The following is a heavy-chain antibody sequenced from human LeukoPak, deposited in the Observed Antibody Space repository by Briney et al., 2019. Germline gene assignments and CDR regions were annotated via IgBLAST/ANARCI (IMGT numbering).Heavy chain of an antibody. CDR3: ARDPLAVAGTYDY. V-gene: IGHV6-1*01. D-gene: IGHD6-19*01. CDR2: TYYRSKWYN. Sequence: SQTLSLTCAISGDSASSNSAAWNWIRQSPSRGLGWLGRTYYRSKWYNDYAVSVKSRITISPDTSKNQFSLQLNSVTPEDTAVYYCARDPLAVAGTYDYWGQGTLVTVSS. CDR1: GDSASSNSAA. J-gene: IGHJ4*02.